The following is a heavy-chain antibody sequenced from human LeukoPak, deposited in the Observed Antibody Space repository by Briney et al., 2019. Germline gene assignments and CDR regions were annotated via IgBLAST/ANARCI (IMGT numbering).Heavy chain of an antibody. D-gene: IGHD3-10*01. Sequence: GGSLRLSCAASGFTFSSYAMHWVRQAPGEGLEWVAVISYDGRKKYYADSVKGRFTISRENKKNTLYLQMNSLRAEDTAVYYCARVGLYYCYFDLWGRGTLVTVSS. CDR3: ARVGLYYCYFDL. J-gene: IGHJ2*01. CDR2: ISYDGRKK. V-gene: IGHV3-30*04. CDR1: GFTFSSYA.